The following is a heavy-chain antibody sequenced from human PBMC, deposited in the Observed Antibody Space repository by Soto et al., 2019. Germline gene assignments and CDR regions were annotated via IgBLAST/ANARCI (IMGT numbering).Heavy chain of an antibody. CDR2: ISSSGSTI. CDR3: ARAGLQPTDYYGMDV. D-gene: IGHD4-4*01. V-gene: IGHV3-11*01. J-gene: IGHJ6*02. CDR1: GFTFSDYY. Sequence: NPGGSLRLSCAASGFTFSDYYMSWIRQAPGKGLEWVSYISSSGSTIYYADSVKGRFTISRDNAKNSLYLQMNSLRAEDTAVHYCARAGLQPTDYYGMDVWGQGTTVTVSS.